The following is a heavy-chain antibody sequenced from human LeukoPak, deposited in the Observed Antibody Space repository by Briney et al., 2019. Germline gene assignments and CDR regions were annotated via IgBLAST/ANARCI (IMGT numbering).Heavy chain of an antibody. Sequence: PSETLSLTCTVSGGSISSHYWSWIRQPPGKGLEWIGYISYIGSTNYNPSLKSRVTISVDTSRNQFSLQLRSVTAADTAVYYCAREDPQTTVPEGMDVWGQGTTVIVSS. CDR1: GGSISSHY. CDR2: ISYIGST. D-gene: IGHD4-17*01. J-gene: IGHJ6*02. CDR3: AREDPQTTVPEGMDV. V-gene: IGHV4-59*11.